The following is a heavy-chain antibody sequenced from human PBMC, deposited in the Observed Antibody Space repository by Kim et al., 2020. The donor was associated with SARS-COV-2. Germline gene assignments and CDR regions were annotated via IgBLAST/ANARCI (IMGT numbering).Heavy chain of an antibody. J-gene: IGHJ4*02. D-gene: IGHD2-15*01. V-gene: IGHV3-7*01. Sequence: YYVDSVKGRFTISRDNAKNSLYLQMTSLRVEDTAVYYCARDKILGTTRFDYWGQGNLVTVSS. CDR3: ARDKILGTTRFDY.